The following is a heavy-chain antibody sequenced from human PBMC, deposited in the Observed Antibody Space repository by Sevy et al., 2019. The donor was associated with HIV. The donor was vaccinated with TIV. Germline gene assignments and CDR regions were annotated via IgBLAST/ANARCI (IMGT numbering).Heavy chain of an antibody. CDR3: AKDLGSSSWNYNGMDV. J-gene: IGHJ6*02. CDR2: ISWSGGST. Sequence: QLGGSLRLSCAASGFTFHDYAMHWVRQPPGKGLEWVSLISWSGGSTYYADSVKGRFTISRDNSKNSLYLQMNSLITEDTALYYCAKDLGSSSWNYNGMDVWGQGTTVTVSS. CDR1: GFTFHDYA. V-gene: IGHV3-43D*03. D-gene: IGHD6-6*01.